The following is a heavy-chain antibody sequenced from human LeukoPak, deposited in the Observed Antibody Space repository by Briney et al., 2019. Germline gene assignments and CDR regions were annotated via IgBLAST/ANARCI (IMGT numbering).Heavy chain of an antibody. V-gene: IGHV3-48*02. D-gene: IGHD3-3*01. Sequence: PGGSLRLSCVASGFTFSSYSMNWVRQAPGKGLEWVSYIGSGSITIDYADSVKGRFTISRDNAKNSLYLQMNSLRDEDTAVYYCARFLSYAFDIWGQGTMATVSS. CDR3: ARFLSYAFDI. J-gene: IGHJ3*02. CDR2: IGSGSITI. CDR1: GFTFSSYS.